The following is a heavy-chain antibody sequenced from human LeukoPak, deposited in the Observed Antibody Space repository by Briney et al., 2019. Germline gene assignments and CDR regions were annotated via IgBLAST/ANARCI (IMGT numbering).Heavy chain of an antibody. CDR1: GFTFSSYA. D-gene: IGHD2-15*01. V-gene: IGHV3-23*01. CDR2: ISNSGDRT. CDR3: ARDGPSDYSDVYYMDV. Sequence: PGGSLRLSCAASGFTFSSYAMNWVRQSPGKGLEWVSAISNSGDRTYYADSAKGRFTISRDNAKNSLYLQMNSLRAEDTAVYYCARDGPSDYSDVYYMDVWGKGTTVTVSS. J-gene: IGHJ6*03.